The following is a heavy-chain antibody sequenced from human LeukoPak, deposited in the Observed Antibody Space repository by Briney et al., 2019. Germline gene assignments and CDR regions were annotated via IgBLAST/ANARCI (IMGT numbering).Heavy chain of an antibody. CDR2: IYYSGST. D-gene: IGHD4-17*01. CDR3: ARDSNGDYVFDY. J-gene: IGHJ4*02. V-gene: IGHV4-59*11. Sequence: SETLSLTCAVSGGSISSHYWSWIRQPPGKGLEWIGYIYYSGSTNYNPSLKSRVTISVDTSKNQFSLKLSSVTAADTAVYYCARDSNGDYVFDYWGQGTLVTLSS. CDR1: GGSISSHY.